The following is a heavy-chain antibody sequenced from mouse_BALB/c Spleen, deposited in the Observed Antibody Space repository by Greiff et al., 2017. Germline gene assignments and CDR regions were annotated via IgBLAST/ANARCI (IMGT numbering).Heavy chain of an antibody. Sequence: EVQLVESGGGLVKPGGSLKLSCAASGFAFSSYDMSWVRQTPEKRLEWVAYISSGGGSTYYPDTVKGRFTISGDNAKNTLYLQMSSLKSEDTAMYYCARPFYYYGSSGFDYWGQGTTLTVSS. J-gene: IGHJ2*01. CDR3: ARPFYYYGSSGFDY. CDR1: GFAFSSYD. D-gene: IGHD1-1*01. V-gene: IGHV5-12-1*01. CDR2: ISSGGGST.